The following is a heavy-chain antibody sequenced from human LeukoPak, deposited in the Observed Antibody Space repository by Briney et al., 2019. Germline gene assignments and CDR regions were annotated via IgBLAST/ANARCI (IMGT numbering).Heavy chain of an antibody. Sequence: ASVKVSCKASGYTFTTYAIQWVRQAPGQRLEWMGWINPGNGDTKYSQNFQGRVTVTSDTSAATAYVELNSLTSEDTAVCYCARERWHCRVNCYSVYYYALDVWGQGTTVTVSS. CDR3: ARERWHCRVNCYSVYYYALDV. J-gene: IGHJ6*02. D-gene: IGHD2-15*01. CDR1: GYTFTTYA. CDR2: INPGNGDT. V-gene: IGHV1-3*01.